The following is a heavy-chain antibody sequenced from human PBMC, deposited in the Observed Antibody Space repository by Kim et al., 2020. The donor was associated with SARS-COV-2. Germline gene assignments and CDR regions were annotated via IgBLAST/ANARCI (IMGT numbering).Heavy chain of an antibody. CDR3: ARGLRGYCSSTSCYRGWFDP. J-gene: IGHJ5*02. CDR1: GWSFSGYY. CDR2: INHSGST. Sequence: SETLSLTCAVYGWSFSGYYWSWIRQPPGKGLEWIGEINHSGSTNYNPSLKSRVTISVDTSKNQFSLKLSSVTAADTAVYYCARGLRGYCSSTSCYRGWFDPWGQGTLVTVSS. D-gene: IGHD2-2*01. V-gene: IGHV4-34*01.